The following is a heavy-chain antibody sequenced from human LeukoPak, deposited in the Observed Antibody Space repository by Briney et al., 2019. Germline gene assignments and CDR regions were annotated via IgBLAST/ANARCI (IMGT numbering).Heavy chain of an antibody. J-gene: IGHJ3*02. CDR3: ARVMLWFGESSNDAFDI. CDR1: GYTFTGYY. D-gene: IGHD3-10*01. V-gene: IGHV1-2*02. CDR2: INPNSGGT. Sequence: ASVKVSCKASGYTFTGYYMHWVRQAPGQGLEWMGWINPNSGGTNYAQKFQSRVTMTRDTSISTAYMELSRLRSDDTAVYYCARVMLWFGESSNDAFDIWGQGTMVTVSS.